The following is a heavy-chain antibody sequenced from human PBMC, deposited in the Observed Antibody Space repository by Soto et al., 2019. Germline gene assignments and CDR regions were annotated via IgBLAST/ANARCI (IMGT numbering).Heavy chain of an antibody. J-gene: IGHJ6*02. CDR3: AKPDLLYYDFWSGADNPIYYYGMDV. D-gene: IGHD3-3*01. CDR1: GFTFSSYG. V-gene: IGHV3-30*18. Sequence: GGSLRLSCAASGFTFSSYGMHWVRQAPGKGLEWVAVISYDGSNKYYADSVKGRFTISRDNSKNTLYLQMNSLRAEDTAVYYCAKPDLLYYDFWSGADNPIYYYGMDVWGQGTTVTVSS. CDR2: ISYDGSNK.